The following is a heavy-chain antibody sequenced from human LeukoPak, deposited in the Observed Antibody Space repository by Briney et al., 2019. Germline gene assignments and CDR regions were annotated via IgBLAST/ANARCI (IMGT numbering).Heavy chain of an antibody. CDR3: AKDRGSSSWSPLVPWFDP. V-gene: IGHV3-23*01. CDR2: ISGSGGST. CDR1: GFTFSSYA. Sequence: QPGGSLRLSCAASGFTFSSYAMSWARQAPGKGLEWVSAISGSGGSTYYADSVKGRFTISRDNSKNTLYLQMNSLRAEDTAVYYCAKDRGSSSWSPLVPWFDPWGQGTLVTVSS. D-gene: IGHD6-13*01. J-gene: IGHJ5*02.